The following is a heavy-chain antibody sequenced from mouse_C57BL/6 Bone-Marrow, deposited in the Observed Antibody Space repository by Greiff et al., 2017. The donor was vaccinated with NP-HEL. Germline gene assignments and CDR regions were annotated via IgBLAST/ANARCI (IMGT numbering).Heavy chain of an antibody. CDR3: ARYGYYGSSYDYYAMDY. Sequence: EVQLQESGGGLVQPGGSLSLSCAASGFTFTDYYMSWVRQPPGKALEWLGFIRNKANGYTTEYSASVKGRFTISRDNSQSILYLQMNALRAEDSATYYCARYGYYGSSYDYYAMDYWGQGTSVTVSS. D-gene: IGHD1-1*01. CDR1: GFTFTDYY. CDR2: IRNKANGYTT. V-gene: IGHV7-3*01. J-gene: IGHJ4*01.